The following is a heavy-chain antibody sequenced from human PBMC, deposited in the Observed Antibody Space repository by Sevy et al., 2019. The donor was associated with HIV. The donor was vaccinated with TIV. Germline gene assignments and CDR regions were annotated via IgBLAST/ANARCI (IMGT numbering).Heavy chain of an antibody. CDR3: TRVDPYYEFGDV. D-gene: IGHD3-3*01. J-gene: IGHJ6*02. Sequence: ASVKVSCKASGYTLNNYDISWVRQAPGQGLEWIGWITAYKDNTNYAQNFQGRVTMTTDTSTSTAYMELRSLRSDDTAVYYCTRVDPYYEFGDVWGQGTTVTVSS. CDR1: GYTLNNYD. V-gene: IGHV1-18*01. CDR2: ITAYKDNT.